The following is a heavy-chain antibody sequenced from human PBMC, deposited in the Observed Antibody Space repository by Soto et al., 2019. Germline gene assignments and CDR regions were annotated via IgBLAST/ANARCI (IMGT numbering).Heavy chain of an antibody. CDR1: GYTFTGYS. CDR3: ANRPFFEWAPYYGLDV. CDR2: INPNSGGT. V-gene: IGHV1-2*02. D-gene: IGHD3-3*02. J-gene: IGHJ6*02. Sequence: ASVKVSCKASGYTFTGYSFHWVRQAPGQGLEWMGWINPNSGGTNYAQKFQGRVSMTRDTSITTAYMELTRLRSDDTAVYYCANRPFFEWAPYYGLDVWGPGTTVTVSS.